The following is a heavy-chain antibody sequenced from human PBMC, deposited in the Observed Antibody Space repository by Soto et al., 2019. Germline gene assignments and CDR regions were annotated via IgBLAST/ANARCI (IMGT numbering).Heavy chain of an antibody. V-gene: IGHV5-10-1*01. CDR3: ATTTGPVLRYFDWLLY. CDR2: IDPSDSYT. CDR1: GYSFTSYW. J-gene: IGHJ4*02. Sequence: GESLKISCNGSGYSFTSYWISWVRQMPGKGLEWMGRIDPSDSYTNYSPSFQGHVTISADKSISTAYLQWSSLKASDTAMYYCATTTGPVLRYFDWLLYWGQGTLVTVS. D-gene: IGHD3-9*01.